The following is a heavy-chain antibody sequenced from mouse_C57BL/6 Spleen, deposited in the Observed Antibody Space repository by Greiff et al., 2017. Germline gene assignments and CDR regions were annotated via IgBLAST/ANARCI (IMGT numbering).Heavy chain of an antibody. CDR2: ISYDGSN. V-gene: IGHV3-6*01. D-gene: IGHD1-1*01. J-gene: IGHJ3*01. Sequence: VQLQQSGPGLVKPSQSLSLTCSVTGYSITSGYYWNWIRQFPGNKLEWMGYISYDGSNNYNPSLKNRISITRDTSKNQFFLKLNSVTTEDTATYYCANDYYGSSPAWFAYWGQGTLVTVSA. CDR1: GYSITSGYY. CDR3: ANDYYGSSPAWFAY.